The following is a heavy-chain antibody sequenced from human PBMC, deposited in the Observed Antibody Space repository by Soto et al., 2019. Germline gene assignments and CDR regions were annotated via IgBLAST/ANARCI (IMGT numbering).Heavy chain of an antibody. Sequence: ASETLSLTCTISGGSVIVYYWSWIRQSTGQGLEWIGYIYASGSPYYNPSLRSRVTISADTPKNQISLKLTSPTAADTAVYYCARGVGSSPPQYWGRGTLVTVSS. CDR3: ARGVGSSPPQY. V-gene: IGHV4-59*02. D-gene: IGHD1-26*01. CDR2: IYASGSP. J-gene: IGHJ4*02. CDR1: GGSVIVYY.